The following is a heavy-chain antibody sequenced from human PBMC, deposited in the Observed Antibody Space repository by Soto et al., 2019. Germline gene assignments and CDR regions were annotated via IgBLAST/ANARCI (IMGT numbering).Heavy chain of an antibody. CDR2: IIPIFDIT. D-gene: IGHD3-22*01. CDR1: GYTFTSYD. CDR3: ARPDEGGYSSNHHYYYALDV. J-gene: IGHJ6*02. Sequence: SVKVSCKASGYTFTSYDINWVRQAPGQGLEWMGGIIPIFDITNYAQKFQGRVTITADESTNTAYMELSSLGSDDTAVYYCARPDEGGYSSNHHYYYALDVWGQGTMVTVSS. V-gene: IGHV1-69*13.